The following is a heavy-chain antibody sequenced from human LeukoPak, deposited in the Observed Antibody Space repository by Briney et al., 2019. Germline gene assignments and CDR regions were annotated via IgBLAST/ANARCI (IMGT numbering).Heavy chain of an antibody. D-gene: IGHD6-19*01. CDR3: ARDLHSSGRYWFDT. CDR2: ISAYSGNT. J-gene: IGHJ5*02. Sequence: ASVRVSCKASGYTLTTYGLSWVRQAPGQGLEWMGWISAYSGNTNYAQKFQGRVTMTTDTSTSTAYMELWSLTSDDTALYYCARDLHSSGRYWFDTWGQGTLVTFSS. V-gene: IGHV1-18*01. CDR1: GYTLTTYG.